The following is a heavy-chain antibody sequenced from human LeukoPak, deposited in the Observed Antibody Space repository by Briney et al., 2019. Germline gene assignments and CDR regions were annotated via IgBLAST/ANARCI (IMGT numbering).Heavy chain of an antibody. CDR2: ISSSSYI. D-gene: IGHD5-18*01. CDR1: GFTFSSYS. V-gene: IGHV3-21*01. Sequence: GGSLRLSCAASGFTFSSYSMNWVRQAPGKGLEWVSSISSSSYIYYADSVKGRFTISRDNAKNSLYLQMNSLRAEDTAVYYCARVRIQLWLIDYWGQGTLVTVSS. CDR3: ARVRIQLWLIDY. J-gene: IGHJ4*02.